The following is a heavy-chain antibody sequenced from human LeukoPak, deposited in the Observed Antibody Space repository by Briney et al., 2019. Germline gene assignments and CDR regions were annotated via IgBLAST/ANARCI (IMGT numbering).Heavy chain of an antibody. J-gene: IGHJ4*02. D-gene: IGHD3-22*01. CDR2: ISSSSSYT. V-gene: IGHV3-11*06. CDR1: GFTFSDYY. CDR3: ARGITMIVVAPDY. Sequence: PGGSLRLSCAASGFTFSDYYMSWIRQAPGKGLEWVSYISSSSSYTNYADSVKGRFTISRDNAKSSLYLQMNSPRAEDTAVYYCARGITMIVVAPDYWGQGTLVTVSS.